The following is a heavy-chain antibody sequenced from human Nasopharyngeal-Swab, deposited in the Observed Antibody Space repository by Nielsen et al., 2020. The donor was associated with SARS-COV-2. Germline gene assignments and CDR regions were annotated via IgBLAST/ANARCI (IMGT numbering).Heavy chain of an antibody. CDR3: ARGLISHCGGDCYSGWFDP. J-gene: IGHJ5*02. Sequence: GESLKISCKASGYTFTSYDINWVRQATGQGLEWMGWMNPNSGNTGYAQKFQGRVTMTRNTSISTAYMELSSLRSEDTAVYYCARGLISHCGGDCYSGWFDPWGQGTLVTVSS. CDR2: MNPNSGNT. D-gene: IGHD2-21*02. CDR1: GYTFTSYD. V-gene: IGHV1-8*01.